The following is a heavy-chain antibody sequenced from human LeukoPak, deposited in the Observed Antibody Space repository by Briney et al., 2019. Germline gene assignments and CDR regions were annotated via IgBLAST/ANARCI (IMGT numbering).Heavy chain of an antibody. V-gene: IGHV3-11*01. CDR3: AKRGYYDSSGFSPLTY. Sequence: GGSLRLSCAASGFTFSGYYMSWIRQAPGKGLEWVSYISSSGSTIYYADSVKGRFTISRDNAKNSLYLQMNSLRAEDTAVYYCAKRGYYDSSGFSPLTYWGQGTLVTVSS. J-gene: IGHJ4*02. D-gene: IGHD3-22*01. CDR2: ISSSGSTI. CDR1: GFTFSGYY.